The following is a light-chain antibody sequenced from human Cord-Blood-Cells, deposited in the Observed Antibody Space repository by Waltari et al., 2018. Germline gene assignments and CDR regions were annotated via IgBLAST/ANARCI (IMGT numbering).Light chain of an antibody. CDR3: AAWDDSLSGWV. V-gene: IGLV1-47*01. J-gene: IGLJ3*02. CDR1: SSNIGSNY. CDR2: RNN. Sequence: QSVLTQPPSASGNPGQRVTISCSGSSSNIGSNYVYWYQQLPGTAPKLLIYRNNQRPSGVPDRFCGAKSGASASLAISGLRSEDEADYYCAAWDDSLSGWVFGGGTKLTVL.